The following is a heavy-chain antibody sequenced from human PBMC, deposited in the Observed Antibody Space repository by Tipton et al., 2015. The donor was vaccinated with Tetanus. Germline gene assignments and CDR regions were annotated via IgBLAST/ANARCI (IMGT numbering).Heavy chain of an antibody. Sequence: TLSLTCSVSGGYVSTSGHYWGWIRQAPGKGLEWLGSTYYSGSPHYNPSLNSRVTVFADPSKNQFSLNLISVTAADTAVHYCARQGYNGTYQFDYWGQGILVTVSS. D-gene: IGHD1-26*01. CDR2: TYYSGSP. CDR1: GGYVSTSGHY. J-gene: IGHJ4*02. V-gene: IGHV4-39*01. CDR3: ARQGYNGTYQFDY.